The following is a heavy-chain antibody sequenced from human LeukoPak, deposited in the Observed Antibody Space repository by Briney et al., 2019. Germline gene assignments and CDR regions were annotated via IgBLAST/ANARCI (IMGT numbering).Heavy chain of an antibody. CDR2: ISGSGGST. CDR1: GFTFSSYG. Sequence: GTLRLSCAASGFTFSSYGMSWVRQAPGKGLEWVSAISGSGGSTYYADSVKGRFTISRDNSKNTLHLQMNSLRAEDTALYYCAKLGHTSGYYARHSDYWGQGTLVTVSS. J-gene: IGHJ4*02. CDR3: AKLGHTSGYYARHSDY. V-gene: IGHV3-23*01. D-gene: IGHD3-22*01.